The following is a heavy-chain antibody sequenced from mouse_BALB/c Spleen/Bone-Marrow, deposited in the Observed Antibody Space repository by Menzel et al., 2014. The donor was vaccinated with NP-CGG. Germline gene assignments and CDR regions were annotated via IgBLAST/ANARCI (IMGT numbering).Heavy chain of an antibody. CDR1: GYTFSSFW. CDR3: ARGDRYDVRFDF. Sequence: QVQLQQSGAGLMKPGASVKISCKATGYTFSSFWIEWVKQRPGHGLEWIGEILPGSDSTNYNEKFKGKATFTADTSSNTAYMQLTRLTSEDSAVYYCARGDRYDVRFDFRGQGPPRTVSS. V-gene: IGHV1-9*01. J-gene: IGHJ2*01. D-gene: IGHD2-14*01. CDR2: ILPGSDST.